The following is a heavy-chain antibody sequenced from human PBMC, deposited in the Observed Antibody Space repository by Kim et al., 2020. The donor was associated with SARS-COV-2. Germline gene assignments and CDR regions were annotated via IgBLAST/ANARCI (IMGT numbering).Heavy chain of an antibody. CDR1: GFTFSNYW. CDR2: IKRDGSEK. CDR3: TSWGAGNY. D-gene: IGHD6-13*01. J-gene: IGHJ4*02. Sequence: GGSLRLSCAASGFTFSNYWMHWVRQVPGKGLEWVSNIKRDGSEKYYVDSVRGRFTISRDNAQNSLFLQMNSLRVEDTAVYYCTSWGAGNYWGPGTLVPVSS. V-gene: IGHV3-7*01.